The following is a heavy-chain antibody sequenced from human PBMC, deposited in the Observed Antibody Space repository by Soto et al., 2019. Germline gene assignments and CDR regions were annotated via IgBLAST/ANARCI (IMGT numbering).Heavy chain of an antibody. V-gene: IGHV1-18*01. CDR2: VSPYNGNT. Sequence: QVQLVQSGAEVKKPGASVKVSCKASGYTFTSYGISWVRQGPGQGLEWMGWVSPYNGNTKYAQKRQGRVTMTTDTSTSTAYMELRSLRSDDTAVYYCARDTIGPPHSRYVFDYWGQGTLVTVSS. D-gene: IGHD5-12*01. CDR3: ARDTIGPPHSRYVFDY. J-gene: IGHJ4*02. CDR1: GYTFTSYG.